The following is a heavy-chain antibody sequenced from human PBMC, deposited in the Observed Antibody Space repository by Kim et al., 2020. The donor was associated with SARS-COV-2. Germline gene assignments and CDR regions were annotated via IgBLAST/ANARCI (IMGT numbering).Heavy chain of an antibody. CDR3: VTTDSSGNHDY. D-gene: IGHD3-22*01. Sequence: SETLSLTCTVSGGSISSSSYYWGWIRQSPVKGLQWTGSIYYSGCTYYSPSLKSRVTISVDTSKNQFSLNLSSVTAADTAVYYCVTTDSSGNHDYWGQGTLVTVSS. J-gene: IGHJ4*02. V-gene: IGHV4-39*01. CDR1: GGSISSSSYY. CDR2: IYYSGCT.